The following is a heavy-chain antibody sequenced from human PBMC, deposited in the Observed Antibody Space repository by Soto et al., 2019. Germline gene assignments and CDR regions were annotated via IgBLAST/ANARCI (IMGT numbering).Heavy chain of an antibody. D-gene: IGHD3-22*01. CDR3: ANRGLIVVGDY. J-gene: IGHJ4*02. V-gene: IGHV3-23*01. CDR2: ISGSGGST. Sequence: GGSLRLSCAASGFTFSSYAMSWVRQAPGKGLEWVSAISGSGGSTYYADSVKGRFTISRNNSKNTLYLQMNSLRAEDTAVYYCANRGLIVVGDYWGQGTLVTVSS. CDR1: GFTFSSYA.